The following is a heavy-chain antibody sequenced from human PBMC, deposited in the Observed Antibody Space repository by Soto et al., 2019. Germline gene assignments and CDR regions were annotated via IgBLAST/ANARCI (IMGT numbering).Heavy chain of an antibody. CDR2: MNPNSGNT. CDR1: GYTFTSYD. CDR3: ARARQGGTIFGVVIIQEAYYYYGMDV. D-gene: IGHD3-3*01. J-gene: IGHJ6*02. Sequence: ASVKVSCKASGYTFTSYDINWVRQATGQGLEWMGWMNPNSGNTGYTQKFQGRVTITRNTSISTAYMELSSLRSEDTAVYYCARARQGGTIFGVVIIQEAYYYYGMDVWGQGTTVTVSS. V-gene: IGHV1-8*01.